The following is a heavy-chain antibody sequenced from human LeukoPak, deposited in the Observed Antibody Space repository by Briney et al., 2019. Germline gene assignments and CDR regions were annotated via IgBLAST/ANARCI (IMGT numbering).Heavy chain of an antibody. D-gene: IGHD1-14*01. CDR3: ARVSGAAGWDY. CDR1: GGSISSYY. V-gene: IGHV4-59*01. J-gene: IGHJ4*02. CDR2: IYYSGST. Sequence: SETLSLTCTVSGGSISSYYWSWIRQPPGKGLEWIGYIYYSGSTNYNPSLKSRVTISVDTSKNQFSLKLSPVTAADTAVYYCARVSGAAGWDYWGQGTLVTVSS.